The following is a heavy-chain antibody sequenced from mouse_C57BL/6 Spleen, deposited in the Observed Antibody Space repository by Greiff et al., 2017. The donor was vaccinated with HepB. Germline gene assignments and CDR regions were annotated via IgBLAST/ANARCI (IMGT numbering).Heavy chain of an antibody. CDR3: ARWQVAYAMDY. CDR2: IRNKANGYTT. Sequence: EVKLLESGGGLVQPGGSLSLSCAASGFTFTDYYMSWVRQPPGKALEWLGFIRNKANGYTTEYSASVKGRFTISRDNSQSILYLQMNALRAEDSATYYCARWQVAYAMDYWGQGTSVTVSS. D-gene: IGHD6-1*01. V-gene: IGHV7-3*01. J-gene: IGHJ4*01. CDR1: GFTFTDYY.